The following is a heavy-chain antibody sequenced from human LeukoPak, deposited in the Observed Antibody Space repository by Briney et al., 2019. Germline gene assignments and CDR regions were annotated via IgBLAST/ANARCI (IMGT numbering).Heavy chain of an antibody. CDR3: AKDDCSSTSCYIYFQH. D-gene: IGHD2-2*02. J-gene: IGHJ1*01. Sequence: PGGSLRLSCAASGFIFSSYWMHWVRQAPGKGLVWVSRINSDGSSTSYADSVKGRFTISRDNAKNTLYLQMNSLRAEDTAVYYCAKDDCSSTSCYIYFQHWGQGTLVTVSS. CDR2: INSDGSST. V-gene: IGHV3-74*01. CDR1: GFIFSSYW.